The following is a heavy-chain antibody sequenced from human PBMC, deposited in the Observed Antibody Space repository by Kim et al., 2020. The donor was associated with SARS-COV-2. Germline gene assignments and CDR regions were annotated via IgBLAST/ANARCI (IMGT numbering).Heavy chain of an antibody. CDR1: GGSISSSSYY. CDR3: ARDQYPITMVRGVIMGYYYGMDV. CDR2: IYYSGST. V-gene: IGHV4-39*07. J-gene: IGHJ6*02. Sequence: SETLSLTCTVSGGSISSSSYYWGWIRQPPGKGLEWIGSIYYSGSTYYNPSLKSRVTISVDTSKNQFSLKLSSVTAADTAVYYCARDQYPITMVRGVIMGYYYGMDVWGQGTTVTVSS. D-gene: IGHD3-10*01.